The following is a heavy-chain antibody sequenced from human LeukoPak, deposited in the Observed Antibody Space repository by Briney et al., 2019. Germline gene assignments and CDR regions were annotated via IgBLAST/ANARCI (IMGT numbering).Heavy chain of an antibody. J-gene: IGHJ4*02. CDR3: ARVIPTPLIAAAATLGY. CDR1: DYSISSGYF. V-gene: IGHV4-38-2*02. D-gene: IGHD6-13*01. Sequence: SETLSLTCIVSDYSISSGYFWGWIRQPPGKGLEWIGSIFHSGSIYYNPSLKSRVTISVDTSKNKFSLKLRSVTAADTAVYYCARVIPTPLIAAAATLGYWGQGTLVTVSS. CDR2: IFHSGSI.